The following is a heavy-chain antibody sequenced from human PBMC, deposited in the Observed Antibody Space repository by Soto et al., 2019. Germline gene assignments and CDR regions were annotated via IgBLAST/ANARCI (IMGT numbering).Heavy chain of an antibody. J-gene: IGHJ4*02. CDR2: IFYSGST. CDR1: GVSLTSGTYY. V-gene: IGHV4-31*03. CDR3: ASTEDFFDY. Sequence: SETLSLTCSVSGVSLTSGTYYWSWIRQHPGKGLEWIGYIFYSGSTDYNPSLKSRVNISVDTSKNQFSLKLSSVTAADTAVFYCASTEDFFDYWGQGTLVTVSS.